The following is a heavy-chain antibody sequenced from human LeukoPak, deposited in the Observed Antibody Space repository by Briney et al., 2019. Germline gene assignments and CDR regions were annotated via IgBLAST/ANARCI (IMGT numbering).Heavy chain of an antibody. CDR2: IYYSGST. CDR1: GGSISSSSYY. Sequence: SETLSLTCTVSGGSISSSSYYWSWIRQPPGKGLEWIGSIYYSGSTYYNPSLKSRVTISVDTSKNQFPLKLSSVTAADTAVYYCARGKVGAFDIWGQGTMVTVSS. V-gene: IGHV4-39*06. CDR3: ARGKVGAFDI. J-gene: IGHJ3*02.